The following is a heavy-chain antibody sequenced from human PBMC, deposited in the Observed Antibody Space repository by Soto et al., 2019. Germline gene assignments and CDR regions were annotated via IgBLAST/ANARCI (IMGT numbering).Heavy chain of an antibody. J-gene: IGHJ6*02. CDR1: GFTFNSYA. V-gene: IGHV3-23*01. D-gene: IGHD3-9*01. Sequence: EVQLLESGGGLVQPGGSLRLSCAASGFTFNSYAMSWVRQAPGKGLEWVSDISGGGSRTYYADSVKGRFSISRDNSKNTLYPQMNSLRADDTAIYYCAKERYYDILTGPENDYYYYGMDVWGQGTTVTVSS. CDR2: ISGGGSRT. CDR3: AKERYYDILTGPENDYYYYGMDV.